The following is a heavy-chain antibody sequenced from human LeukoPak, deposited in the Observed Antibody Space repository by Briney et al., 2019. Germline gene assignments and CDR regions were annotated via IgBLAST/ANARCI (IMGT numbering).Heavy chain of an antibody. CDR3: ATGPIVGATTPYYYYYMDV. Sequence: ASVKVSCKASGGTFSSYAISWVRQAPGKGLEWMGGFDPEDGETIYAQKFQGRVTMTEDTSTDTAYMELSSLRSEDTAVYYCATGPIVGATTPYYYYYMDVWGKGTTVTVSS. CDR1: GGTFSSYA. J-gene: IGHJ6*03. D-gene: IGHD1-26*01. V-gene: IGHV1-24*01. CDR2: FDPEDGET.